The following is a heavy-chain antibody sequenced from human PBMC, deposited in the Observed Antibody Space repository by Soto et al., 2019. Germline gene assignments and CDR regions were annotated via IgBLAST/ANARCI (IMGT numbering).Heavy chain of an antibody. J-gene: IGHJ5*01. V-gene: IGHV1-69*19. CDR2: IIPLFGTP. CDR3: ARASPVICGGDPCYRLDSSFDS. D-gene: IGHD2-21*02. Sequence: QVKLVQSGAEVRKPGSSLRVSCKSSGATFSTTGISWVRQAPGQGLEWLGGIIPLFGTPKYARKFQGRVSITADAYTHIVYMELNRLRPDDAAVYYCARASPVICGGDPCYRLDSSFDSWGQGSLVIVSS. CDR1: GATFSTTG.